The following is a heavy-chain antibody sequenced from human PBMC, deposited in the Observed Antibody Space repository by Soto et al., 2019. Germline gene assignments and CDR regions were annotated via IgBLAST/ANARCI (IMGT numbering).Heavy chain of an antibody. J-gene: IGHJ1*01. CDR1: GFTFSSYA. D-gene: IGHD2-21*02. CDR2: ISGSGGST. V-gene: IGHV3-23*01. Sequence: GGSLRLSCAASGFTFSSYAMSWVRQAPGKGLEWVSAISGSGGSTYYADSVKGRFTISRDNSKNTLYLQMNSLRAEDTAVYYCAKDLSNCGGDCYVGYFQHWGQGTLVTVSS. CDR3: AKDLSNCGGDCYVGYFQH.